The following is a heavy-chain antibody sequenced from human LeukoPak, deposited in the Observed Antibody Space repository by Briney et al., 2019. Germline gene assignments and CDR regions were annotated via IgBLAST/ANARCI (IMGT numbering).Heavy chain of an antibody. CDR1: GYTFTGYY. CDR3: ARDGAAAGTKPPI. J-gene: IGHJ3*02. Sequence: EASVKVSCKASGYTFTGYYMHWVRQAPGQGLEWMGWINPNSGSTNYAQKFQGRVTMTRDTSISTAYMELSRLRSDDTAVYYCARDGAAAGTKPPIWGQGTMVTVSS. CDR2: INPNSGST. V-gene: IGHV1-2*02. D-gene: IGHD6-13*01.